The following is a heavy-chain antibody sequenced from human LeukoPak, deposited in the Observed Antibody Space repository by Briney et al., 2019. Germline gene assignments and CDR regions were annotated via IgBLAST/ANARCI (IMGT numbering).Heavy chain of an antibody. Sequence: PGGSLTLSCAASGFTFSSYAMSWVRQAPGKGLEWVSAISGSGENTSYADSVKGRFTMSRDNSRNMLYLQMNSLRDEDTAKYYRAKTVSGSYSYQGGDYWGQGTLVTVSS. J-gene: IGHJ4*02. D-gene: IGHD3-16*02. CDR2: ISGSGENT. V-gene: IGHV3-23*01. CDR3: AKTVSGSYSYQGGDY. CDR1: GFTFSSYA.